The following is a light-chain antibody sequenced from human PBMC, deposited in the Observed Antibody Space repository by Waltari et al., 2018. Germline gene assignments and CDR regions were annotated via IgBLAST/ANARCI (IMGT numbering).Light chain of an antibody. Sequence: QSALTQPASVSGSPGQSITISCTGTSSDVGAYNYVPWYQQHPGKAPKLLIYDVNTRPSGVSNRFSGSKSGNTASLTISGLQAEDEADYYCSSYTSSTTLFGGGTKLTVL. CDR3: SSYTSSTTL. CDR1: SSDVGAYNY. J-gene: IGLJ2*01. V-gene: IGLV2-14*03. CDR2: DVN.